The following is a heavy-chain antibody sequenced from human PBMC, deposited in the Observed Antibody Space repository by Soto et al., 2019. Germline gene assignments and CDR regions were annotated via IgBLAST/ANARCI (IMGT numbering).Heavy chain of an antibody. V-gene: IGHV4-30-4*01. CDR2: IYYSGST. CDR1: GGSISSGDYY. J-gene: IGHJ6*02. CDR3: ASFSITIFGGRANYYYYGMDV. D-gene: IGHD3-3*01. Sequence: SETLSLTCTVSGGSISSGDYYWSWIRQPPGKGLEWIGYIYYSGSTYYNPSLKGRVTISVDTSKNQFSLKLSSVTAADTAVYYCASFSITIFGGRANYYYYGMDVWGQGTTVTVSS.